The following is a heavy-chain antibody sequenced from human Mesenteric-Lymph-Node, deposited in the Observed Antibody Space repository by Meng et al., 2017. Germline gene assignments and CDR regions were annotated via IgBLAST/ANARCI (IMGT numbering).Heavy chain of an antibody. Sequence: GESLKISCAASGFTFDDYTMHWVRQAPGKGLEWVSLISWDGGSTYYADSVKGRFTISRDNSKNTLYLQMNSLRAEDTAVYYCAKHPEYSSGWYTAYYFDYWGQGTLVTVSS. V-gene: IGHV3-43*01. CDR2: ISWDGGST. D-gene: IGHD6-19*01. CDR1: GFTFDDYT. CDR3: AKHPEYSSGWYTAYYFDY. J-gene: IGHJ4*02.